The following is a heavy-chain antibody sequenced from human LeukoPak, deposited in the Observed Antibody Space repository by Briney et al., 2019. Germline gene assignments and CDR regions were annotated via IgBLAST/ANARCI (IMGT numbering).Heavy chain of an antibody. V-gene: IGHV4-38-2*02. J-gene: IGHJ4*02. CDR3: ARLWGGATPFDY. CDR2: IYHSGST. CDR1: GYSISSGYY. Sequence: SEPLSLTCTVSGYSISSGYYWGWIRQPPGKGLEWIGSIYHSGSTYDNPSLKSRVTISVDTSKNQFSLKLSSVTAADTAVYYSARLWGGATPFDYWGQGTLVIVSS. D-gene: IGHD1-26*01.